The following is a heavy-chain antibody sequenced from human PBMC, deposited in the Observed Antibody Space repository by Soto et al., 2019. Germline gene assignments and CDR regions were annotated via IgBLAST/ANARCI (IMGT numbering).Heavy chain of an antibody. CDR1: GFTFSSYE. V-gene: IGHV3-48*03. CDR3: ARDPGVVCSGGSCYSGWFDP. D-gene: IGHD2-15*01. Sequence: EVQLVESGGGLVQPGGSLRLSCAASGFTFSSYEMNWVRQAPGKGLEWDSYISSSGSTIYYADSVKGRFTISRDNAKNSLYLQMNSLRAEDTAVYYCARDPGVVCSGGSCYSGWFDPWGQGTLVSVSS. CDR2: ISSSGSTI. J-gene: IGHJ5*02.